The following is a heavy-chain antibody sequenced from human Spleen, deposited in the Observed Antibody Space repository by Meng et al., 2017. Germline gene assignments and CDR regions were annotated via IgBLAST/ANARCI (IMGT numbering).Heavy chain of an antibody. D-gene: IGHD6-19*01. Sequence: QVQLRESGPALVKPSETLSLTCAVSGDSITNHNWWAWVRQPPGKGLEWIGSIGHSGFTYYTPSLKSRVAVSIDTSKSQFSLELTSVTAADTAVYYCVRSSGWVRTGFDPWGQGTLVTVSS. CDR1: GDSITNHNW. CDR2: IGHSGFT. CDR3: VRSSGWVRTGFDP. V-gene: IGHV4-38-2*01. J-gene: IGHJ5*02.